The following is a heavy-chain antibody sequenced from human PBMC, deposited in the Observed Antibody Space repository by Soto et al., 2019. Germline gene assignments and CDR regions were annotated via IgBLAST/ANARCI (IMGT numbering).Heavy chain of an antibody. D-gene: IGHD2-8*02. V-gene: IGHV2-5*02. CDR2: IYWDDDK. Sequence: GLDLEWLALIYWDDDKRYSPSLKSRLTITKDTSKNQVVLTMTNMDPVDTATYYCAHRHNVLAFDYWGQGTLVTVSS. J-gene: IGHJ4*02. CDR3: AHRHNVLAFDY.